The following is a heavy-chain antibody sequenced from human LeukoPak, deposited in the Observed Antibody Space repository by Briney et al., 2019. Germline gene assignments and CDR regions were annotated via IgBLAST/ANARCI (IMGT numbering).Heavy chain of an antibody. CDR1: GGTFSSYA. J-gene: IGHJ4*02. CDR2: IIPIFGTA. V-gene: IGHV1-69*13. Sequence: ASVKVSCKASGGTFSSYAISWVRQAPGQGLEWMGGIIPIFGTANYAQKFQGSVTITADESTSTAYMELSSLRSEDTAVYYCARPEADFWSGYFLYWGQGTLVTVSS. D-gene: IGHD3-3*01. CDR3: ARPEADFWSGYFLY.